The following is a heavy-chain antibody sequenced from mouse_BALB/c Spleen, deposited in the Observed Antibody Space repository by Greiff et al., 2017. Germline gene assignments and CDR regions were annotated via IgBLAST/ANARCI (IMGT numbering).Heavy chain of an antibody. J-gene: IGHJ2*01. CDR3: ARGGNYLDY. V-gene: IGHV5-6*01. CDR2: ISSGGSYT. Sequence: EVKLVESGGDLVKPGGSLKLSCAASGFTFSSYGMSWVRQTPDKRLEWVATISSGGSYTYYPDSVKGRFTISRDNAKNNLYLQMSSLRSEDTALYYCARGGNYLDYWGQGTTLTVSS. CDR1: GFTFSSYG.